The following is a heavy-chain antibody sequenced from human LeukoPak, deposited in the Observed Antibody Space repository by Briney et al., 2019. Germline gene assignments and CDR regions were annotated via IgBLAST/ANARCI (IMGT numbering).Heavy chain of an antibody. CDR1: GFTFSSYA. D-gene: IGHD6-6*01. CDR2: ISGSGGST. CDR3: ARELGSSSSHDAFDI. J-gene: IGHJ3*02. Sequence: GGSPRLSCAASGFTFSSYAMSWVRQAPGKGLEWVSAISGSGGSTYYADSVKGRFTISRDNAKNSLYLQMNSLRAEDTAVYYCARELGSSSSHDAFDIWGQGTMVTVSS. V-gene: IGHV3-23*01.